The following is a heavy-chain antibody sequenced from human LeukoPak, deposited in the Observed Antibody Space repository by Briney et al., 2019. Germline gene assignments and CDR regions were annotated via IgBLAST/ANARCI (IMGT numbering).Heavy chain of an antibody. CDR1: GFTFSSYA. J-gene: IGHJ3*02. CDR3: AKDAGSGRSNAFDI. CDR2: ISGNGGST. V-gene: IGHV3-23*01. Sequence: GGSLRLSCAASGFTFSSYAVSWVRQAPGKGLEWVSAISGNGGSTYYADSVKGRFTISRDSSKNTLYLQMNSLRAEDTAVYYCAKDAGSGRSNAFDIWGQGTMVTVSS. D-gene: IGHD1-26*01.